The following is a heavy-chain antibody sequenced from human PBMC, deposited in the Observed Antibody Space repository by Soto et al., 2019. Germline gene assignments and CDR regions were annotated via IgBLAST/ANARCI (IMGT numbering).Heavy chain of an antibody. D-gene: IGHD3-3*01. V-gene: IGHV4-31*03. Sequence: SETLSLTCTVSGGSISSGGYYWSWIRQHPGKGLEWIGYTYYSGSTYYNPSLKSRVTISVDTSKNQFSLKLSSVTAAHTAVYYCARAYYDFWSGYQDYWGQGALVTVSA. CDR1: GGSISSGGYY. J-gene: IGHJ4*02. CDR2: TYYSGST. CDR3: ARAYYDFWSGYQDY.